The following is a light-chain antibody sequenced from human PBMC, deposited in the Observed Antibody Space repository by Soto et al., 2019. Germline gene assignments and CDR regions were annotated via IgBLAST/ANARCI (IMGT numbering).Light chain of an antibody. Sequence: QSALTQPRSVSGSPGQSVPISCTGTSSDVGGYNYVSWYQQHPGKAPKLMIYDVSKRPSGVPDRFSGSKSGNTASLTISGLQAEDEADYYCCSYAGSYTFEDVVFGGGTKLTVL. J-gene: IGLJ2*01. V-gene: IGLV2-11*01. CDR2: DVS. CDR1: SSDVGGYNY. CDR3: CSYAGSYTFEDVV.